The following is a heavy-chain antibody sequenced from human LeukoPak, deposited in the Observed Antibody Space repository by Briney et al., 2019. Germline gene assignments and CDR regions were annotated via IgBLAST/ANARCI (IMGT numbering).Heavy chain of an antibody. CDR3: ARGAKPPYYDILTGYYEGWFDP. Sequence: GGSLRLSCAASGFTFSSYEMNWVRQAPGKGLEWVSYISSSGSTIYYADSVKGRFTISRDNAKNSLYLQMNSLRAEDTAVYYCARGAKPPYYDILTGYYEGWFDPWGQGTLVTVSS. D-gene: IGHD3-9*01. CDR2: ISSSGSTI. J-gene: IGHJ5*02. V-gene: IGHV3-48*03. CDR1: GFTFSSYE.